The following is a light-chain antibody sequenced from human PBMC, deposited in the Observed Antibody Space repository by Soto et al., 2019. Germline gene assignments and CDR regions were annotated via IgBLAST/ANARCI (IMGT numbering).Light chain of an antibody. CDR3: QQYNSYWT. CDR1: QNIRSW. V-gene: IGKV1-5*03. Sequence: DIQMTQSPSTLAASIGDRVTITCRASQNIRSWLAWYQQKTGKAPKLLIHKASSLESGVPSRFSGSGSGTEFTLTISSLQPDDFATYYCQQYNSYWTFGQGTKVEIK. CDR2: KAS. J-gene: IGKJ1*01.